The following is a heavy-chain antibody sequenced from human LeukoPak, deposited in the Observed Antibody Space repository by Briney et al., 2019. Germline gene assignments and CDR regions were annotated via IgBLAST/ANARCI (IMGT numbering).Heavy chain of an antibody. V-gene: IGHV3-66*01. Sequence: GGSLRLSCAASGFDVSTNHMTWVRQAPGKGLEWVSDISNSGIIYYADSVKGRLTISRDNSKNTMYLQMNDLRAEDTAVYYCAGYGGYSFWGQGTLVTVSS. CDR1: GFDVSTNH. CDR2: ISNSGII. CDR3: AGYGGYSF. J-gene: IGHJ4*02. D-gene: IGHD4-23*01.